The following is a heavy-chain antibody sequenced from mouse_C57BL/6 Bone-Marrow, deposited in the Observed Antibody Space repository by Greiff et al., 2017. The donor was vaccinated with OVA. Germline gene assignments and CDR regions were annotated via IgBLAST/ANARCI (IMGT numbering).Heavy chain of an antibody. CDR1: GYAFSSSW. Sequence: QVQLKQSGPELVKPGASVKISCKASGYAFSSSWMNWVKQRPGKGLEWIGRIYPGDGDTNYNGKFKGKATLTADKSSSTAYMQLSSLTSEDSAVYVCSRREGYHWYFDVWGTGTTVTVSS. J-gene: IGHJ1*03. CDR3: SRREGYHWYFDV. V-gene: IGHV1-82*01. CDR2: IYPGDGDT. D-gene: IGHD2-2*01.